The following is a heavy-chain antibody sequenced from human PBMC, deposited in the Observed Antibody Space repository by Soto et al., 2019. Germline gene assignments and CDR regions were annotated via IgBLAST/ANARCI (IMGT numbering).Heavy chain of an antibody. CDR2: IYYSGST. D-gene: IGHD5-18*01. CDR1: GGSISSSSYY. CDR3: ARPETGYSYGKGAFDI. V-gene: IGHV4-39*01. Sequence: SETLSLTCTVSGGSISSSSYYWGWIRQPPGKGLEWIGSIYYSGSTYYNPSLKSRVTISVDTSKNQFSLKLSSVTAADTAVYYCARPETGYSYGKGAFDIWGQGTMVTVSS. J-gene: IGHJ3*02.